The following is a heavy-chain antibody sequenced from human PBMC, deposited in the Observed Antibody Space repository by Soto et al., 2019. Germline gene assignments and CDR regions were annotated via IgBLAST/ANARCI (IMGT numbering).Heavy chain of an antibody. J-gene: IGHJ6*02. Sequence: GGSLRLSCAASGFTFSSYGMHWVHQAPGKGLEWVAVISYDGSNKYYADSVKGRFTISRDNSKNTLYLQMNSLRAEDTAVYYCAKVRWALYYYYGMDVWGQGTTVTVSS. V-gene: IGHV3-30*18. CDR3: AKVRWALYYYYGMDV. D-gene: IGHD3-22*01. CDR1: GFTFSSYG. CDR2: ISYDGSNK.